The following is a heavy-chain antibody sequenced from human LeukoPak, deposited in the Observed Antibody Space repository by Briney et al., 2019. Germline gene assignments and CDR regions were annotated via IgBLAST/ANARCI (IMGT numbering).Heavy chain of an antibody. J-gene: IGHJ5*02. CDR3: ARDLGDGYNRDWFDP. Sequence: PSETLSLTCTVSGGSISSYYWNWIRQPAGKGLEWIGRIYTSGSTYYNPSLKSRAIISVDKSKNQFPLRLSSVTAADTAVYYCARDLGDGYNRDWFDPWGQGTLVTVSS. V-gene: IGHV4-4*07. CDR2: IYTSGST. D-gene: IGHD5-24*01. CDR1: GGSISSYY.